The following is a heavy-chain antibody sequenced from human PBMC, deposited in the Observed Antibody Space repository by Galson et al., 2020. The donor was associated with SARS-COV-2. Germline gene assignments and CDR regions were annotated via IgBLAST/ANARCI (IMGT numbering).Heavy chain of an antibody. V-gene: IGHV3-49*03. Sequence: GESLKISCTASALTFGDYAVSWFRQAPGKGLEWLGFIRSKTVGGSPEYAASVKGRFAMSRDDSKSVAYLQMNRLRIDDTAMYYCTRGSPPYFDYWGQGTLVTVSS. D-gene: IGHD6-6*01. J-gene: IGHJ4*02. CDR3: TRGSPPYFDY. CDR2: IRSKTVGGSP. CDR1: ALTFGDYA.